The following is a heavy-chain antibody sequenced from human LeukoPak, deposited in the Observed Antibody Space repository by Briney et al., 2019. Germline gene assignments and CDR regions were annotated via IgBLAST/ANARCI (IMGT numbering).Heavy chain of an antibody. D-gene: IGHD3-3*01. Sequence: PSETLSLTCTVSGGSISSSSYYWGWIRQPPGKGLEWIGSIYYSGSTYYNPSLKSRVTISVDTSKNHFSLKLSSVTAADTAVYYCARHRYDFWSGFRGAALDYWGQGTLVTVSS. V-gene: IGHV4-39*01. CDR2: IYYSGST. CDR1: GGSISSSSYY. J-gene: IGHJ4*02. CDR3: ARHRYDFWSGFRGAALDY.